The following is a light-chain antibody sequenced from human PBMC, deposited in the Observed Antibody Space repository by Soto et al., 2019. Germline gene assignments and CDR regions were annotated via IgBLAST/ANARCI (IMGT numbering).Light chain of an antibody. J-gene: IGKJ3*01. CDR2: AAS. CDR3: QQRDSAPFT. Sequence: DIQMTQSPSSLSASVGDRVTITCRASQSISNFLNWYQQKPGKAPKLLLYAASSLQSGVPSRFSGNASGNDCPLPISRLQPEEFATYSCQQRDSAPFTFGPGTTVDIK. V-gene: IGKV1-39*01. CDR1: QSISNF.